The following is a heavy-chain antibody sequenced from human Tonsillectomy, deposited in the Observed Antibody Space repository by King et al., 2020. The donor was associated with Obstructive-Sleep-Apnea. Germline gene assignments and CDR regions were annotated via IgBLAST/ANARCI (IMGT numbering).Heavy chain of an antibody. Sequence: VQLVESGGGLVQPGGSLRLSCAASGFTVSSNYMSWVRQAPGTGLEWVSVIYSGGSTYSADSVKGRFTFSRHNSTTPLYLQMTSLRAEDTAVYYCARAVAGTNYFDYWGQGTLVTVSS. CDR2: IYSGGST. CDR1: GFTVSSNY. J-gene: IGHJ4*02. CDR3: ARAVAGTNYFDY. D-gene: IGHD6-19*01. V-gene: IGHV3-53*04.